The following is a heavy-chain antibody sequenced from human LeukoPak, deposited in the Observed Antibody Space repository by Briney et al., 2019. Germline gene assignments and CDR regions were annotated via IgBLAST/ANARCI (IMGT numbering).Heavy chain of an antibody. J-gene: IGHJ6*02. V-gene: IGHV3-33*01. CDR2: IWYDGSNK. D-gene: IGHD2-15*01. CDR3: ARDAVARYGMDV. CDR1: GFTFSSYG. Sequence: GGSLRLSCAASGFTFSSYGMHWVRQAPGKGLEWVAVIWYDGSNKYYADSVKGRFTISRDNSKNTLYLQMNSLRAEDTAVYYCARDAVARYGMDVWGQGTTVTVSS.